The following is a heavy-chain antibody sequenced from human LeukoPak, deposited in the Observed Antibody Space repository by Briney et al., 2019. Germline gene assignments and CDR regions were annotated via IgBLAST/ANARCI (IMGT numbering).Heavy chain of an antibody. CDR3: ARVSCSSTSCSPGDWFDP. D-gene: IGHD2-2*01. CDR1: RFTFSSYE. CDR2: ISSSGSTI. J-gene: IGHJ5*02. Sequence: PGGSLRLSCAASRFTFSSYEMNWVCQAPGKGLEWVSYISSSGSTIYYADSVKGRFTISRDNAKNSLYLQMNSLRAEDTAVYYCARVSCSSTSCSPGDWFDPWGQGTLVTVSS. V-gene: IGHV3-48*03.